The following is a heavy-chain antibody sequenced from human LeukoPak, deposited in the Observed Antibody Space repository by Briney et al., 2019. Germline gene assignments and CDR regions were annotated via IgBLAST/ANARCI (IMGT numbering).Heavy chain of an antibody. Sequence: SETLSLTCAVYGGSFSGYYWSWIRQPPGKGLEWIGEINHSGSTNYNPSLKSRVTISVDTSKNQFSLKLSSVTAADTAVYYCARSSMIAALITTMAWFDPWGQGTLVTVSS. CDR2: INHSGST. J-gene: IGHJ5*02. CDR1: GGSFSGYY. CDR3: ARSSMIAALITTMAWFDP. D-gene: IGHD3-22*01. V-gene: IGHV4-34*01.